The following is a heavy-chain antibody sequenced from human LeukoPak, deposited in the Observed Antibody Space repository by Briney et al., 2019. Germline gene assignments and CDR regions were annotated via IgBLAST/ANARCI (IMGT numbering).Heavy chain of an antibody. D-gene: IGHD4-23*01. J-gene: IGHJ4*02. Sequence: SETLSLTCTVSGGSISSGGYYWSWIRQPPGKGLEWIGYIYHSGSTYYNPSLKSRVTISVDRSKNQFSLKLSSVTAADTAVYYCARGATTVVREYYFDYWGQGTLVTVSS. CDR2: IYHSGST. V-gene: IGHV4-30-2*01. CDR1: GGSISSGGYY. CDR3: ARGATTVVREYYFDY.